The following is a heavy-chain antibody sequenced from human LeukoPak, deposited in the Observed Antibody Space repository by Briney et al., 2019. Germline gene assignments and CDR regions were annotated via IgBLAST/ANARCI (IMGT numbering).Heavy chain of an antibody. CDR3: ARDQGYRYGYGDFDY. Sequence: ASVKVSCKASGGTFRSYAISWVRQAPGQGLEWMGGTIPIFGTANYAQKFQGRVTITAAESTSTAYMELSSLRSEDTAVYYCARDQGYRYGYGDFDYWGQGTLVTVSS. CDR2: TIPIFGTA. D-gene: IGHD5-18*01. V-gene: IGHV1-69*13. J-gene: IGHJ4*02. CDR1: GGTFRSYA.